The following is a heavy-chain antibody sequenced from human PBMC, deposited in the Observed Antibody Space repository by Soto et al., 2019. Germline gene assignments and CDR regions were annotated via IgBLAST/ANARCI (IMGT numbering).Heavy chain of an antibody. J-gene: IGHJ4*02. CDR1: GYTFTSYG. CDR3: AREPRIAAADY. V-gene: IGHV1-18*01. Sequence: QVQLVQSGAEVKKPGASVKVSCKASGYTFTSYGISWVRQAPGQGLEGMGWISAYNGNTNYAQKLQGRVTMTTDTSTRTAYMELRILRSDDTAVYYCAREPRIAAADYWGQGTLVTVSS. D-gene: IGHD6-13*01. CDR2: ISAYNGNT.